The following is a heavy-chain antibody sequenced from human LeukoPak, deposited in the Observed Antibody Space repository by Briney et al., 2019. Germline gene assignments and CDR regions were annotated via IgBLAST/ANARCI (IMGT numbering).Heavy chain of an antibody. CDR3: ARVSKTKDFWSGYWGYYFDY. CDR1: GGSISRGGYY. Sequence: SETLSLTCTVSGGSISRGGYYWSWIRQHPGKGLEWIGYIYYSGSTYYNPSLKSRVTISVDTSKNQFSLKLRSVTAADTAVYYCARVSKTKDFWSGYWGYYFDYWGQGTLVTVSS. V-gene: IGHV4-31*03. J-gene: IGHJ4*02. CDR2: IYYSGST. D-gene: IGHD3-3*01.